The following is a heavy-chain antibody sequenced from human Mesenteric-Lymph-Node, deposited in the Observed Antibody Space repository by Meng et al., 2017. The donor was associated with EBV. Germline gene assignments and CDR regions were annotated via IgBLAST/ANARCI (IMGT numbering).Heavy chain of an antibody. CDR2: IYWDDDK. D-gene: IGHD6-13*01. V-gene: IGHV2-5*02. Sequence: QTTVKESGPTLVKPTQTLTLTCTFSGFSLSTSGVGVGWIRQPPGKALEWLALIYWDDDKRYSPSLKSRLTITKDTSKNQVVLTMTNMDPVDTATYYCVRILAAAGGLDAFDIWGQGTMVTVSS. J-gene: IGHJ3*02. CDR1: GFSLSTSGVG. CDR3: VRILAAAGGLDAFDI.